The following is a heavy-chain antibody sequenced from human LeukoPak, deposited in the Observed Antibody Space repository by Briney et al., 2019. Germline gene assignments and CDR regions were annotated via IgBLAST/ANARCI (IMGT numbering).Heavy chain of an antibody. Sequence: PGGSLRLSCAASGFTFDDYAMHWVRQAPGKGLEWVSGISWNSGSIGYADSVKGRFTISRDNAKNSLYLQMNSLRAEDTALYYCAKESNYYDSSGPTRYFDLWGRGTLVTVSS. J-gene: IGHJ2*01. CDR1: GFTFDDYA. CDR2: ISWNSGSI. CDR3: AKESNYYDSSGPTRYFDL. D-gene: IGHD3-22*01. V-gene: IGHV3-9*01.